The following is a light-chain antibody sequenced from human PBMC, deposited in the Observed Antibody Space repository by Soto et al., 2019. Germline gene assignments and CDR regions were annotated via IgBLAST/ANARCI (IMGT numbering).Light chain of an antibody. J-gene: IGKJ1*01. CDR1: QSVSSNY. CDR2: GAS. V-gene: IGKV3-20*01. Sequence: EVMLTQSPGTLSLSPGERATLSCRASQSVSSNYLAWYQQKSGQAPRLLIYGASNRATGIPDRFSGSGSGTDFTLTLRRLEPEDFAVYDCQQYDTSPRTFGQGTKVEFK. CDR3: QQYDTSPRT.